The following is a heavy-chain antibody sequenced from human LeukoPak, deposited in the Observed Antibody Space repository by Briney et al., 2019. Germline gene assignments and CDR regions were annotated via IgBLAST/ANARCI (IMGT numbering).Heavy chain of an antibody. V-gene: IGHV3-7*03. CDR3: ARGGSYLSAFDI. CDR1: GFDFSGFS. D-gene: IGHD1-26*01. Sequence: GGSLRLSCVVSGFDFSGFSMSWVRQAPGKGLEWVAIMDEYGSDIFYVESVKGRFIISRANARNSLYLQMNNLRAEDTAVYYCARGGSYLSAFDIWGQGTMVTVSS. J-gene: IGHJ3*02. CDR2: MDEYGSDI.